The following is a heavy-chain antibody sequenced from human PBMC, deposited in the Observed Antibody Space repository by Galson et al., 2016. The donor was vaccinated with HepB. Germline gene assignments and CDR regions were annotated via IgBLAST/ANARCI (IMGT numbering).Heavy chain of an antibody. Sequence: SLRLSCAASGLTFSSYGLHWVRQAPGKGLEWVALIRYDGSNKYYADSVKGRFTISRDNSKNTLYLQMNSLRAEDTAVYYCARVLGGTSTGYFDLWGQGTLVTVSS. D-gene: IGHD1-1*01. V-gene: IGHV3-33*01. CDR2: IRYDGSNK. CDR3: ARVLGGTSTGYFDL. CDR1: GLTFSSYG. J-gene: IGHJ4*02.